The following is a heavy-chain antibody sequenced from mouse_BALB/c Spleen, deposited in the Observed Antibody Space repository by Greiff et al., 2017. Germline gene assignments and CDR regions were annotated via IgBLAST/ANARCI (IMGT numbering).Heavy chain of an antibody. Sequence: VKLVESGPGLVAPSQSLSITCTVSGFSLTSYGVHWVRQPPGKGLEWLGVIWAGGSTNYNSALMSRLSISKDNSKSQVFLKMNSLQTDDTAMYYCAIYYRYGDYYAMDYWGQGTSVTVSS. CDR1: GFSLTSYG. D-gene: IGHD2-14*01. J-gene: IGHJ4*01. V-gene: IGHV2-9*02. CDR3: AIYYRYGDYYAMDY. CDR2: IWAGGST.